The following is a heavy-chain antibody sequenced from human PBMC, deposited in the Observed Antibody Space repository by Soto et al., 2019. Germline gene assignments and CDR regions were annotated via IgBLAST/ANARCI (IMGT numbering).Heavy chain of an antibody. V-gene: IGHV3-43*01. Sequence: GGSLRLSCAASGFTFDDYTMHWVRQAPGKGLEWVSLISWDGGSTYYADSVKGRFTISRDNSKNSLYLQMNSLRTEDTALYYCAKGEDTAMVTTFDYWGQGTLVTVSS. CDR2: ISWDGGST. J-gene: IGHJ4*02. CDR1: GFTFDDYT. CDR3: AKGEDTAMVTTFDY. D-gene: IGHD5-18*01.